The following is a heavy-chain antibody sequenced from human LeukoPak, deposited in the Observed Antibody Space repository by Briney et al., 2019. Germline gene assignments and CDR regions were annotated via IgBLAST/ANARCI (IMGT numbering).Heavy chain of an antibody. D-gene: IGHD3-3*01. Sequence: GASVKVSCKTSGYTFTDYTLDWVRQAPGRGLEWMGWISTKTGTPHVQGFTGRFVFSLDTSVSTAYLQISNLNLDDTAVHYCARILGDHQKDFHHWGQGTLVTVSS. V-gene: IGHV7-4-1*02. CDR1: GYTFTDYT. J-gene: IGHJ1*01. CDR2: ISTKTGTP. CDR3: ARILGDHQKDFHH.